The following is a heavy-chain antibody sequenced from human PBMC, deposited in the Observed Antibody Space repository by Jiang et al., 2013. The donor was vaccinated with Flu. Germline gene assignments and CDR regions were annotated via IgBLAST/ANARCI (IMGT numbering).Heavy chain of an antibody. CDR2: IYHSGNI. V-gene: IGHV4-38-2*01. CDR3: ARSRYCTSGTCFDDAFDI. D-gene: IGHD2-8*01. CDR1: GYSINSGYY. Sequence: AISGYSINSGYYWGWIRQPPGKGLEWIGTIYHSGNIHHNPSLRSRVTMSVDTSKNQFSLKLTSVTAADTAIYFCARSRYCTSGTCFDDAFDIWGQGTMVTVSS. J-gene: IGHJ3*02.